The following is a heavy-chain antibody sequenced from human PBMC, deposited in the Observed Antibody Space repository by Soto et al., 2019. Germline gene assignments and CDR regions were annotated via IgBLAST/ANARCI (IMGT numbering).Heavy chain of an antibody. Sequence: PGGSLRLSCAASGFTFSSYGMHWVRQAPGKGLEWVAVISYDGSNKYYADSVKGRFTISRDNSKNTLYLQMNSLRAEDTAVYYCAKGAQNAGYYFDYWGQGTLVTVSS. D-gene: IGHD1-1*01. V-gene: IGHV3-30*18. CDR1: GFTFSSYG. J-gene: IGHJ4*02. CDR2: ISYDGSNK. CDR3: AKGAQNAGYYFDY.